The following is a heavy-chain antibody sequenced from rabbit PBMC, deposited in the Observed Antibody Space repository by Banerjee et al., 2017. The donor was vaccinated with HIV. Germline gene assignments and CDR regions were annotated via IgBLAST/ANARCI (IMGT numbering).Heavy chain of an antibody. CDR1: GFSFSSNFY. D-gene: IGHD7-1*01. J-gene: IGHJ4*01. V-gene: IGHV1S40*01. CDR3: ARAYIYTYTDYTL. CDR2: IYTGDGST. Sequence: QSLEESGGDLVKPGASLTLTCTASGFSFSSNFYMCWVRQAPGKGLEWIACIYTGDGSTYYASWANGRFTISKTSSTAVTLQMTSLTAADTATYFCARAYIYTYTDYTLWGQGTLVTVS.